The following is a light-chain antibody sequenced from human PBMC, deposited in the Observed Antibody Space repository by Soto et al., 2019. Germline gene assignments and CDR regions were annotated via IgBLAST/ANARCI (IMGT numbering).Light chain of an antibody. CDR2: DVS. CDR1: SSDVGGYNY. J-gene: IGLJ2*01. CDR3: CSYAGSSYVV. V-gene: IGLV2-11*01. Sequence: QSALTQPRSVSGSPGQSVTISCTGTSSDVGGYNYVSWYQQHPGKAPKLMIYDVSKRPSRVPDRFSGSKSGNTASLTISGLQAEDEADYYCCSYAGSSYVVFGGGTKLTVL.